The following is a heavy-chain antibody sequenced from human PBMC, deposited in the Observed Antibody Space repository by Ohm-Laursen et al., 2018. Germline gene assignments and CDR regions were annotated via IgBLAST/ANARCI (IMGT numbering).Heavy chain of an antibody. J-gene: IGHJ3*02. D-gene: IGHD3-10*01. V-gene: IGHV3-53*01. Sequence: GSLRLSCPASGFVVNSNYMSWVRQAPGTGLAWVSVMSGGGAPFYADSVKGRFTISRDASKNTVFLQMNSLRVEETAVYFCARGGDVAGNFRSPFNIWGRGTMVTVSS. CDR3: ARGGDVAGNFRSPFNI. CDR2: MSGGGAP. CDR1: GFVVNSNY.